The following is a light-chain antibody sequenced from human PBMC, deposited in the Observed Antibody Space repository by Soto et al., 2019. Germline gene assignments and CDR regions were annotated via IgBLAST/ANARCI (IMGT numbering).Light chain of an antibody. CDR1: QSVSSY. CDR3: QQRSNWPIT. Sequence: EILLTQSPATLSLSPGERATLSCRASQSVSSYLAWYQQKPGQAPRLLIYDASNRATGIPTRFSGSGSGTDFTLTISSLEPDDFAVYYCQQRSNWPITFRQGTRLESK. J-gene: IGKJ5*01. CDR2: DAS. V-gene: IGKV3-11*01.